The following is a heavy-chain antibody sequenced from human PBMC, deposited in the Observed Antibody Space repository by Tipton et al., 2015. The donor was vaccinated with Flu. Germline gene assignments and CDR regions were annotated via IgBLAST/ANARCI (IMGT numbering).Heavy chain of an antibody. CDR3: VRAIGTSGSS. CDR1: GFTFSSYW. CDR2: IKQDGSVK. J-gene: IGHJ5*02. Sequence: SLRLSCAASGFTFSSYWMSWVRQAPGKGLEWVANIKQDGSVKYYVDSVKGRFTISRDNAKNSLYLQMNSLRAEDTGIYFCVRAIGTSGSSWGQGTLVTVSS. D-gene: IGHD3-10*01. V-gene: IGHV3-7*01.